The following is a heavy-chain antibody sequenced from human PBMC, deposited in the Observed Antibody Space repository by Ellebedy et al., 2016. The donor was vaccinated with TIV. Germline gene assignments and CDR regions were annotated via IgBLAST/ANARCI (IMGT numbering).Heavy chain of an antibody. CDR3: ARGSGRPDY. CDR1: GGSISSYS. V-gene: IGHV4-59*01. J-gene: IGHJ4*02. D-gene: IGHD3-10*01. Sequence: MPSETLSLTCTVSGGSISSYSWSSIRQPPGKGLEWIGYVYYSGSTNYNPSLGSRVTISVDTSKNQFSLNVSSVTAADTAVYYCARGSGRPDYWGQGTLVTVSS. CDR2: VYYSGST.